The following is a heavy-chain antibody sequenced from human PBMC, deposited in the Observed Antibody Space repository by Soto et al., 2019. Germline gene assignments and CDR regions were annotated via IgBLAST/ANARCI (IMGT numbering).Heavy chain of an antibody. CDR3: ARAGGATVATTFFDY. Sequence: QVQVVESGGGVVQPGRSLRLSCAASGFTFSRHGMHWVRQAPGKGLEWVAVIWYDGSNKFYTDSVKGRFTISRDNSKNTLYLERNSLRADDTGVYYCARAGGATVATTFFDYWGQGTLVTVSS. CDR2: IWYDGSNK. D-gene: IGHD5-12*01. J-gene: IGHJ4*02. V-gene: IGHV3-33*01. CDR1: GFTFSRHG.